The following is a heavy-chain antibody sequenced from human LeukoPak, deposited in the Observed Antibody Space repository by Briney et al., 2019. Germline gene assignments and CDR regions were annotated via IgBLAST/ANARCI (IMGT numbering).Heavy chain of an antibody. J-gene: IGHJ6*02. CDR2: LVPVTNT. D-gene: IGHD3-10*01. CDR1: GFTVNSNY. CDR3: ARDTGGSGSYYNRGYYYYYGMDV. V-gene: IGHV3-66*01. Sequence: GGSLRLSCAASGFTVNSNYMTWVRQAPGKGLEWVSDLVPVTNTHYADSVKGRFTISRDSSKNTLFLQMNSLRPEDTAVYYCARDTGGSGSYYNRGYYYYYGMDVWGQGTTDTVS.